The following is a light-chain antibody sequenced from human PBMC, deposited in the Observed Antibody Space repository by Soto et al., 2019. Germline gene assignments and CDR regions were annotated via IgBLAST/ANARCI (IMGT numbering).Light chain of an antibody. Sequence: QSVLTQPHSASGTPGQRVTISCSGSSSNIGTSSVHWFQQLPGTAPKLLISTTNQRPPGVPERFSGSKSGTSASLAISGLQSEDKADYYCAAWDDSLNGHVFGTGTKVTVL. CDR1: SSNIGTSS. V-gene: IGLV1-44*01. CDR2: TTN. CDR3: AAWDDSLNGHV. J-gene: IGLJ1*01.